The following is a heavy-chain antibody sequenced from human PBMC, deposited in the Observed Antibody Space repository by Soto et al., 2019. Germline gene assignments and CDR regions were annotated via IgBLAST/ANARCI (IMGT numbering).Heavy chain of an antibody. V-gene: IGHV1-69*13. Sequence: SVKVSCKASGGTFNNYVINWVRQAPGQGLEWMAGIIPIFGTPNYAQKFQGRVTITADESTSTAYMELNSLRSEDTAVYYCAGRCDGTNCLAHFDYWGQGTLVTVSS. J-gene: IGHJ4*02. CDR3: AGRCDGTNCLAHFDY. D-gene: IGHD2-2*01. CDR1: GGTFNNYV. CDR2: IIPIFGTP.